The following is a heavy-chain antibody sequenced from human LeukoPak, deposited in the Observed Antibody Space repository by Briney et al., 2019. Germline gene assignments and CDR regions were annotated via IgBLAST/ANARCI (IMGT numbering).Heavy chain of an antibody. J-gene: IGHJ6*03. Sequence: SETLSLTCTVSGGPISSGSYYWSWIRQPAGKGLEWIGRIYTSGSTNYNPSLKSRVTISVDTSKNQFSLKLSSVTAADTAVYYCARDTRTRYSNYKTNTYYYYYYYMDVWGKGTTVTVSS. CDR3: ARDTRTRYSNYKTNTYYYYYYYMDV. V-gene: IGHV4-61*02. CDR2: IYTSGST. CDR1: GGPISSGSYY. D-gene: IGHD4-11*01.